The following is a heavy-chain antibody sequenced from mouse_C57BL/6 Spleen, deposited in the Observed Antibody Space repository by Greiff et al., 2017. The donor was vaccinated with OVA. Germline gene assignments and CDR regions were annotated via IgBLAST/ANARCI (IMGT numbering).Heavy chain of an antibody. J-gene: IGHJ2*01. CDR3: AGGIYYDYDGYYFNY. CDR1: GFNIKNTY. CDR2: IDPANGNT. D-gene: IGHD2-4*01. Sequence: EVQLQQSVAELVRPGASVKLSCTASGFNIKNTYMHWVKQRPEQGLEWIGRIDPANGNTKYAPKFQGKATITADTSSNTAYLQLSSLTSEDTAIYYWAGGIYYDYDGYYFNYWGQGTTLTVSS. V-gene: IGHV14-3*01.